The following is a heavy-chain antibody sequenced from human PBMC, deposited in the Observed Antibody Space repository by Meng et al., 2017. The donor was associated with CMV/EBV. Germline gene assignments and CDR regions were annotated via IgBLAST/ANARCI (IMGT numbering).Heavy chain of an antibody. D-gene: IGHD2-21*01. CDR3: ARGVPLGIIYSFDY. CDR2: ISVYNGHT. V-gene: IGHV1-18*01. CDR1: VYTFTGYG. J-gene: IGHJ4*01. Sequence: QVQLVQSVVEVKKPGASVKVSCKASVYTFTGYGIIWVRQAPGQGLEWMGWISVYNGHTNFAQNLQGRVTMTTDTSTSTAYVELRSLRSDDTAIYYCARGVPLGIIYSFDYWGQGTLVTVSS.